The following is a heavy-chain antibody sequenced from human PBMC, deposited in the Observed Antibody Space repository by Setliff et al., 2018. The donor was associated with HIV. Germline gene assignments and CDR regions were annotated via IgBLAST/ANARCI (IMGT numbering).Heavy chain of an antibody. D-gene: IGHD3-16*01. CDR3: AWGTQRPIDS. CDR1: GYTFPDYY. Sequence: ASVKVSCKVSGYTFPDYYFQWVRQAPGKGLEWMGLIDPDRGDTVYAEKFQGRVTITADRSIDTGYMTLSSLTSDDTAMYFCAWGTQRPIDSWGQGTLVTVSS. J-gene: IGHJ4*02. CDR2: IDPDRGDT. V-gene: IGHV1-69-2*01.